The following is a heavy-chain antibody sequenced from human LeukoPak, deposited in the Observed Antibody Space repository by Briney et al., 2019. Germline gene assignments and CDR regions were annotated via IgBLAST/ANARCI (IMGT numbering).Heavy chain of an antibody. J-gene: IGHJ4*02. D-gene: IGHD4-11*01. V-gene: IGHV1-2*02. CDR1: GYTFTDYY. Sequence: GASVNVSFMASGYTFTDYYMHWVRQAPGQGGEGMGWINPNSGGTNYAQKFQGRVTMTRDTSISTAYMELSRLRSDDTAVYYCARGGPRYSMGSRRFDYWGQGTLVTVSS. CDR2: INPNSGGT. CDR3: ARGGPRYSMGSRRFDY.